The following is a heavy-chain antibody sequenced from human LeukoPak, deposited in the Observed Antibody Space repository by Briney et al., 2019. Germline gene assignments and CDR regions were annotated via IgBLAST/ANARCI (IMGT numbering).Heavy chain of an antibody. CDR2: ISSSSSYI. Sequence: SGGSLRLSCAASGFTFSSYSMNWVRQAPGKGLEWVSSISSSSSYIYYADSVKGRFTISRDNAKNSLYLQMNSLRAEDTAVYYCARDILTGYSPWGWFDPWGQGTLVTVSS. CDR1: GFTFSSYS. V-gene: IGHV3-21*01. J-gene: IGHJ5*02. CDR3: ARDILTGYSPWGWFDP. D-gene: IGHD3-9*01.